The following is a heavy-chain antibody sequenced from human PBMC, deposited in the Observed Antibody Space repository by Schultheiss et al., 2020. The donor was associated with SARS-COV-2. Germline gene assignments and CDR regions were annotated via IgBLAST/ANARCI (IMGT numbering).Heavy chain of an antibody. CDR1: SGSISMNNW. V-gene: IGHV4-4*02. D-gene: IGHD1-7*01. J-gene: IGHJ4*02. Sequence: SETLSLTCAVFSGSISMNNWWSWVRQPPGKGLEWIGEVYHSGSANYNPSLKSRVSISVDKSKNQFSLEMTSLTAADTAVYYCARHNWNYSVDYWGQGTLVTVSS. CDR3: ARHNWNYSVDY. CDR2: VYHSGSA.